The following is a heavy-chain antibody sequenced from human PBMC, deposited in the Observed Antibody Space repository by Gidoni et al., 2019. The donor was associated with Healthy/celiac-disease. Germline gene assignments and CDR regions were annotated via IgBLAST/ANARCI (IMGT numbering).Heavy chain of an antibody. Sequence: QLQLQESGPGLVKPSETLSLTCTVSGGSISSSSYYWGWIRQPPGKGLEWIGSIYYSGSTYYNPSLKSRVTISVDTSKNQFSLKLSSVTAADTAVYYCARDSFRGYSGYGPGGYWGQGTLVTVSS. CDR2: IYYSGST. CDR1: GGSISSSSYY. D-gene: IGHD5-12*01. V-gene: IGHV4-39*07. J-gene: IGHJ4*02. CDR3: ARDSFRGYSGYGPGGY.